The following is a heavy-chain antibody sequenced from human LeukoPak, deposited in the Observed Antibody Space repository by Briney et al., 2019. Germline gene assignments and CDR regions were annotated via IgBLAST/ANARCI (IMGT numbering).Heavy chain of an antibody. Sequence: GGSLRLSCTASGLSVSGNYWHWVRQAPGKALEWVSIIYSDGKTLYTKSVKGRFTFSRDKSKNTFYLQMNSLRAEDTAVYFCTYGDYPLTYWGQGTLVTVSS. CDR1: GLSVSGNY. V-gene: IGHV3-66*01. CDR3: TYGDYPLTY. J-gene: IGHJ4*02. D-gene: IGHD4-17*01. CDR2: IYSDGKT.